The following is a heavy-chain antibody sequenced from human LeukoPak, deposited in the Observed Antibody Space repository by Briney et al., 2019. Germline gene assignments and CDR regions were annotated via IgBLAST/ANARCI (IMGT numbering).Heavy chain of an antibody. V-gene: IGHV1-24*01. D-gene: IGHD3-22*01. Sequence: ASVKVSCKVSGYTLTELSMHWVRQAPGKGLEWMGGFDPEVVETIYAQKFQGRVTMTTDTSTSTAYMELRSLRSDDTAVYYCARDYYYDSSGYYGYWGQGTLVTVSS. CDR1: GYTLTELS. CDR3: ARDYYYDSSGYYGY. J-gene: IGHJ4*02. CDR2: FDPEVVET.